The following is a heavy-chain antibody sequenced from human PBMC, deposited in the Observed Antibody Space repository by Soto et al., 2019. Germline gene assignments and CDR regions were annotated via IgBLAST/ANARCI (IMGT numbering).Heavy chain of an antibody. CDR3: ARSQRGRTAFAFDY. D-gene: IGHD3-16*01. Sequence: SETLSLTCAVSGDSVSNDNYYWSWIRQPPGKGLEWIGYIYYSGTTNYNSYLKSRLSLSVDMSKNQFSLKLASVTAADTAVYFCARSQRGRTAFAFDYWGQGALVTVSS. V-gene: IGHV4-61*01. CDR1: GDSVSNDNYY. CDR2: IYYSGTT. J-gene: IGHJ4*02.